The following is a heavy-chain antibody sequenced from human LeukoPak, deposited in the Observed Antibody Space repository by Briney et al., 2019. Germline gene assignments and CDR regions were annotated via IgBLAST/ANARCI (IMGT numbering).Heavy chain of an antibody. D-gene: IGHD5-12*01. J-gene: IGHJ4*02. CDR1: GFTFSSYS. CDR3: ARAAERGYSGYDPVG. CDR2: ISSSSSTI. V-gene: IGHV3-48*04. Sequence: GGSLRLSCAASGFTFSSYSMNWVRQAPGKGLEWVSYISSSSSTIYYADSVKGRFTISRDNAKNSLYLQMNSLRAEDTAVYYCARAAERGYSGYDPVGWGQGTLVTVSS.